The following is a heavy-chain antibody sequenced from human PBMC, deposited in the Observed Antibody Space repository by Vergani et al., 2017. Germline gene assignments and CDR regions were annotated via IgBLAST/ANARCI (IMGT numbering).Heavy chain of an antibody. D-gene: IGHD4/OR15-4a*01. Sequence: QVQLQESGPGLVKPSGTLSLTCAVSGGSISSSNWWSWVRQPPGKGLEWIGEIYHSGSTTYNPSLKSRVTISVDTSKNQFSLKLSSVTAADTAVYYCARAANLPTFRPFDYWGQGTLVTVSS. CDR1: GGSISSSNW. CDR3: ARAANLPTFRPFDY. J-gene: IGHJ4*02. V-gene: IGHV4-4*02. CDR2: IYHSGST.